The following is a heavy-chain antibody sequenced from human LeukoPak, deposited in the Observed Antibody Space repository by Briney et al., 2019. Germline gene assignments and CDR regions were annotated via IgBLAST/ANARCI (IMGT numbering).Heavy chain of an antibody. CDR2: INPNSGGT. J-gene: IGHJ4*02. V-gene: IGHV1-2*02. D-gene: IGHD6-13*01. CDR1: GYTFTGYY. Sequence: GASVKVSCKASGYTFTGYYMHWVRQAPGQGLEWMGWINPNSGGTNYAQKFQGRVTMTRDTSISTAYMELSRLRSDDTAVYYCARDRGYQEQQPGYWGQGTLVTVSS. CDR3: ARDRGYQEQQPGY.